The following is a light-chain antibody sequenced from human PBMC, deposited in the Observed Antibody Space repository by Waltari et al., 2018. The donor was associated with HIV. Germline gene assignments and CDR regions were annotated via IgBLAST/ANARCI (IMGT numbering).Light chain of an antibody. CDR2: RNN. CDR3: AAWRDSLSAGV. V-gene: IGLV1-47*01. CDR1: SSNIGTNY. J-gene: IGLJ2*01. Sequence: QSVLTQPPSASGTPGQRVTISCSGSSSNIGTNYVYWYQQLPGTAPKLLIYRNNRRPSGGPDRFSGSKFGTSASLGISGLRSEDEADYYCAAWRDSLSAGVFGGGTKLTVL.